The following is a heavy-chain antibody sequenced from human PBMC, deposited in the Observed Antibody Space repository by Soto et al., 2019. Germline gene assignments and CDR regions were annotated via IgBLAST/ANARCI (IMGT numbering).Heavy chain of an antibody. CDR3: AGTTSHEWYYMDV. CDR1: GDSVSSNSAA. D-gene: IGHD1-7*01. Sequence: QVQLQESGPGLVKPSQTLSLTCAISGDSVSSNSAAWNWIRLSPSRGLEWLARTYYRSRWYNDYAVSVRSRTTVNPDTSNNQFSLQLTFVTPEDTAVYYCAGTTSHEWYYMDVWGKGTTVTVSS. V-gene: IGHV6-1*01. CDR2: TYYRSRWYN. J-gene: IGHJ6*03.